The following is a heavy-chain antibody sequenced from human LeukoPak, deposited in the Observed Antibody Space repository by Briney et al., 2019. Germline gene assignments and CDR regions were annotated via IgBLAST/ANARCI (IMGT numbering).Heavy chain of an antibody. J-gene: IGHJ5*02. CDR3: ARALSSSWYAFRSNWFDP. CDR2: ISGSGSNT. CDR1: EFTFSSYA. D-gene: IGHD6-13*01. Sequence: GGSLRLSCAASEFTFSSYAMSWVRQAPGKGLEWVSGISGSGSNTYYADSVKGRFTISRDYSKNTLYLQINSLRAEDTAVYYCARALSSSWYAFRSNWFDPWGQGTLVSVSS. V-gene: IGHV3-23*01.